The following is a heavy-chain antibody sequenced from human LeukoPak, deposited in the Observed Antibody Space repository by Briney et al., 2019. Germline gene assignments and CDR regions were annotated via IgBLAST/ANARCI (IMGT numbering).Heavy chain of an antibody. V-gene: IGHV4-4*07. CDR3: TRVSYFAFWSRSYSAPPGDAFDI. J-gene: IGHJ3*02. Sequence: SETLSLTCSISRGSIRSSSWTWIRQSAGKGLEWIGLVLTSGTAIYNPSLKSRVTMSLDTSKSQFSLNVTSVTAADTAVYYCTRVSYFAFWSRSYSAPPGDAFDIWGQGKMVIVSS. D-gene: IGHD3-3*01. CDR2: VLTSGTA. CDR1: RGSIRSSS.